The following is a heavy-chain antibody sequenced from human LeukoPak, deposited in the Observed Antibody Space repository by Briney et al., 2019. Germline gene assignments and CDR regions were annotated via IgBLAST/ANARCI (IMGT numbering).Heavy chain of an antibody. V-gene: IGHV3-53*01. D-gene: IGHD2-21*02. J-gene: IGHJ1*01. CDR1: GFTVSSNY. CDR2: IYSGGVT. CDR3: ARDQVTAIVYFRH. Sequence: GGSLRLSCAASGFTVSSNYMSWVRQAPGKGLEWVSVIYSGGVTYYADSVKGRFTISRDNSKNMLFLQMNSLGVEDTAVYYCARDQVTAIVYFRHWGQGTLVTVSS.